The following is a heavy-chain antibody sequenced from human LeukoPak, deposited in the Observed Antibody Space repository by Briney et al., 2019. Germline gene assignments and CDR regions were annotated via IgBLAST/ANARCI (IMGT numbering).Heavy chain of an antibody. CDR3: AKVRGSSGYSYYCDY. V-gene: IGHV3-23*01. J-gene: IGHJ4*02. D-gene: IGHD3-22*01. CDR2: LSGSGGST. Sequence: GGSLRLSCAASGFTFSSYAMTWVRQAPGKGLEWVSTLSGSGGSTYYADSVKGRFTISRDNSKNTLYLHMSSLRAEDTAVYYCAKVRGSSGYSYYCDYWGQGTLVTVSS. CDR1: GFTFSSYA.